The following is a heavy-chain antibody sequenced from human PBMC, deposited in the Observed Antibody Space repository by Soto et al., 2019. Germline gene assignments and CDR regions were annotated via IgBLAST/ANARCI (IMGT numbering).Heavy chain of an antibody. CDR2: IYHTVTT. CDR1: GGSINSGGYS. CDR3: DRFVSYYDSSGSSWFDC. Sequence: SETLSLTCTVSGGSINSGGYSWTWIRQPPGKGLEWIGFIYHTVTTYYNPSLKSRVTISVDRSKNQFSLKLNSVTAADKAVYYCDRFVSYYDSSGSSWFDCWAQGAPVT. V-gene: IGHV4-30-2*01. D-gene: IGHD3-22*01. J-gene: IGHJ5*01.